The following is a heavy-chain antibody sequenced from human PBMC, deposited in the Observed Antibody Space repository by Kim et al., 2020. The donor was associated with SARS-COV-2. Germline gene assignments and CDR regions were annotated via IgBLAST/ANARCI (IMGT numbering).Heavy chain of an antibody. CDR2: DNYNGNI. J-gene: IGHJ1*01. CDR3: ATRLGAAGRGNEYFQP. V-gene: IGHV4-39*01. CDR1: GGSIINTNYY. D-gene: IGHD6-13*01. Sequence: SETLSLTCSVSGGSIINTNYYWVWIRQPPGKGLEWIGSDNYNGNIYHNLSLKSRVTTSLDTSKNQFSLKLSSVTAADTAVYYCATRLGAAGRGNEYFQPWGQGTLVFVSA.